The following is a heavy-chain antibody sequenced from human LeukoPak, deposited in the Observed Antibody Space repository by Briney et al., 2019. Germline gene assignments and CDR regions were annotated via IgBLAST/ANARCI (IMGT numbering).Heavy chain of an antibody. CDR3: ARDLADCSSTSCSWFYYYGMDV. CDR2: ISYDGSNK. D-gene: IGHD2-2*01. CDR1: GFTFSSYA. J-gene: IGHJ6*02. V-gene: IGHV3-30-3*01. Sequence: PGRSLRLSCAASGFTFSSYAMHWVRQAPGKGLEWVAVISYDGSNKYYADSVKGRFTISRDNSKNTLYLQMNSLRAEDTAVYYCARDLADCSSTSCSWFYYYGMDVWGQGTTVTVSS.